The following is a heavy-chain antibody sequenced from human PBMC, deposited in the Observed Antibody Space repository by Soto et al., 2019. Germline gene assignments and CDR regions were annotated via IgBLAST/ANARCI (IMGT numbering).Heavy chain of an antibody. Sequence: ASVRVSCKASGYSFTGYYIHWVRQAPGQGLEWMGWINPDSGATNYAQNFQGRVTLTSDTSISTASMDLTSLTSDDTAVYYCARGDYGTGGYPFPYFDYWGQGTLVTVSS. CDR3: ARGDYGTGGYPFPYFDY. CDR1: GYSFTGYY. CDR2: INPDSGAT. V-gene: IGHV1-2*02. J-gene: IGHJ4*02. D-gene: IGHD2-8*02.